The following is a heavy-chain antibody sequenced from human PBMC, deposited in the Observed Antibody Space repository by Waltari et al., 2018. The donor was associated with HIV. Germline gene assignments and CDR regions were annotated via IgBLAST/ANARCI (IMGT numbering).Heavy chain of an antibody. CDR1: GGTFSSYT. Sequence: QVQLVQSGAEVKKPGSSVKVSCKASGGTFSSYTISWVRQAPGQGLEWMGRIIPILGIANYAQKFQGRVTITADKSTSTAYMELSSLRSEDTAVYYCARDRSPYYYDSSGLTFDYWGQGTLVTVSS. J-gene: IGHJ4*02. V-gene: IGHV1-69*08. CDR2: IIPILGIA. CDR3: ARDRSPYYYDSSGLTFDY. D-gene: IGHD3-22*01.